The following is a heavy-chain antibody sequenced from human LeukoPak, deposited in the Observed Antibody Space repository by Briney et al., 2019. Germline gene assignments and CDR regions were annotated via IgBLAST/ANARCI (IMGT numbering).Heavy chain of an antibody. Sequence: GGSLRLSCAASGFTFSSYWMNWVRQAPGKGLEWISYIGGDGIAFYADSVKGRFTASKDDARKSMYLQMNSLRVEDTAVYYCAKDRANWAIDDWGQGTQVTVSS. CDR1: GFTFSSYW. D-gene: IGHD3-16*01. J-gene: IGHJ4*02. CDR3: AKDRANWAIDD. CDR2: IGGDGIA. V-gene: IGHV3-48*04.